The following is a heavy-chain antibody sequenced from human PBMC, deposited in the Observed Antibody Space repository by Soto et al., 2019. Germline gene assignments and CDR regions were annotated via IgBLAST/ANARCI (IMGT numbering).Heavy chain of an antibody. Sequence: PGGSLRLSCAASGFTVSSNYMSWVRQAPGKGLEWVSVIYSGGSTYYADSVKGRFTISRDNSKNTLYLQMNSLRAEDTAVYYCASGRGRGSGYISPYYYGMDVWGQGTTVTVSS. CDR1: GFTVSSNY. D-gene: IGHD3-3*01. V-gene: IGHV3-53*01. J-gene: IGHJ6*02. CDR3: ASGRGRGSGYISPYYYGMDV. CDR2: IYSGGST.